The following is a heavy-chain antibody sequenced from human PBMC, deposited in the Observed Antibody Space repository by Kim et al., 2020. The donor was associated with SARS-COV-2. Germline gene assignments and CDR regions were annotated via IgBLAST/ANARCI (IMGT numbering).Heavy chain of an antibody. CDR1: GFSLTTTGVS. D-gene: IGHD6-13*01. J-gene: IGHJ6*02. Sequence: SGPTLVKPTQTLTLTCTFSGFSLTTTGVSVSWIRLPPGRALEWLALVYWDDDKRYNPSLNGRITISKDTSKNQMVLTMTNMDPVDTGTYYCAHRRAAASALDAWGQGTTVIVSS. CDR3: AHRRAAASALDA. V-gene: IGHV2-5*02. CDR2: VYWDDDK.